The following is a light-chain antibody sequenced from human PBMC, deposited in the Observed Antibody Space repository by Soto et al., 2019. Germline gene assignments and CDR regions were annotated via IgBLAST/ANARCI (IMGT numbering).Light chain of an antibody. J-gene: IGKJ2*01. V-gene: IGKV1-5*03. CDR1: QNIGSW. CDR2: KAS. CDR3: HQYNTYSYT. Sequence: DIQMTQSPSTLSASVGDRVTITCWASQNIGSWLAWYQQKPGKAPNLLIYKASTLESGVPSRFSGSGSGTESTLTISSLQPDDFATYYCHQYNTYSYTFGQGTKLEIK.